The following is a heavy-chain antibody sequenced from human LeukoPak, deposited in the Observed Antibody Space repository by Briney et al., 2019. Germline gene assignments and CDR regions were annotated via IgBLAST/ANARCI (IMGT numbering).Heavy chain of an antibody. CDR2: ISSSGSTI. J-gene: IGHJ4*02. Sequence: GGSLRLSCAASGFTFSSYEMNWVRQAPGKGLEWVSYISSSGSTIYYADSVKGRFTISRDNAKNSLYLQMNSLRAEDTAVYNCARENDYGEYAGYFDYWGQGTLVTVSS. CDR1: GFTFSSYE. CDR3: ARENDYGEYAGYFDY. V-gene: IGHV3-48*03. D-gene: IGHD4-17*01.